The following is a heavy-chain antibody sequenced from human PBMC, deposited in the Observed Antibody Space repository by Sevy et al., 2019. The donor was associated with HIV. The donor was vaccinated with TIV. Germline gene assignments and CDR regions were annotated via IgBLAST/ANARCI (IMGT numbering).Heavy chain of an antibody. V-gene: IGHV3-7*03. CDR3: ARECNGASCLWGLDV. CDR1: GFTFSNYW. D-gene: IGHD2-8*01. Sequence: GGSLRLSCAASGFTFSNYWMTWVRQAPGKGLEWVANIKRDGSERYYLASVKGRFTISRDNAKKSLYVQMNSLTAEDTAVYYCARECNGASCLWGLDVWGQGTTVTVSS. CDR2: IKRDGSER. J-gene: IGHJ6*02.